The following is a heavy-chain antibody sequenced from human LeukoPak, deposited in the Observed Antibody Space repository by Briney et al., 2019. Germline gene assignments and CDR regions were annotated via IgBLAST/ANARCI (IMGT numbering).Heavy chain of an antibody. D-gene: IGHD6-13*01. CDR3: ARFQVTYSSSWYGGADWFDP. CDR1: GGSIRSSSYY. CDR2: IYYSGST. V-gene: IGHV4-39*07. Sequence: SETLSLTCTVSGGSIRSSSYYWGWIRQPPGKGLEWIGSIYYSGSTYYDPSLKSRVTISVDTSKNQFSLKLSSVTAADTAVYYCARFQVTYSSSWYGGADWFDPWGQGTLVTVSS. J-gene: IGHJ5*02.